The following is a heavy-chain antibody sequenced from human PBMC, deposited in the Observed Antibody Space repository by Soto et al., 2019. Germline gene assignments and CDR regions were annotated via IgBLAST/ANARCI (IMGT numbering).Heavy chain of an antibody. J-gene: IGHJ4*02. CDR3: AHSRTLGHFLTGFSK. D-gene: IGHD3-9*01. CDR1: GFSLSTTGVG. Sequence: QITLKESGPTLVKPTQTLTLTCTFSGFSLSTTGVGVGWIRQPPGKALEWLALIYWDDDKRYSPSLNSRVTITKDTSKNQVVLTLTNMDPVDTATYYCAHSRTLGHFLTGFSKWGQGTLVTVSS. V-gene: IGHV2-5*02. CDR2: IYWDDDK.